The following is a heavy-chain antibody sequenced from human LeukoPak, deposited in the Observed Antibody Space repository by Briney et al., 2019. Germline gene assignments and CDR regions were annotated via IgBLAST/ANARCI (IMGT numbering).Heavy chain of an antibody. J-gene: IGHJ6*03. CDR2: IYSGGST. V-gene: IGHV3-66*01. Sequence: GGSLRLSCAASGFTVSSNYMSWVRQAPGKGLEWVSDIYSGGSTYYADSVKGRFTNSRDNSKNTLYLQMNSLRAEDTAVYDCAREDGDYYYMDVWGKGTTVTVSS. CDR3: AREDGDYYYMDV. CDR1: GFTVSSNY. D-gene: IGHD3-16*01.